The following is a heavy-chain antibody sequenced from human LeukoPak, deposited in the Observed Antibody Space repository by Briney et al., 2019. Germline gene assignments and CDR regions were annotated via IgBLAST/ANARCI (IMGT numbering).Heavy chain of an antibody. V-gene: IGHV3-23*01. J-gene: IGHJ4*02. CDR1: GFTFSSYA. CDR3: AKDWLHALVVVAADIFDY. CDR2: ISGSGGST. D-gene: IGHD2-15*01. Sequence: PGGSLRLSCAASGFTFSSYAMSWVRQAPGKGLEWVSAISGSGGSTYYADSVKGRFTISRDNSKNTLYLQMNSLRAEDTAVYYCAKDWLHALVVVAADIFDYWGQGTLVTVSS.